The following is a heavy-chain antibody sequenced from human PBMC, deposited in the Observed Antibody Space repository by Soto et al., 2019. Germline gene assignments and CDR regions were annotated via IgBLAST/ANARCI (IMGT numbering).Heavy chain of an antibody. Sequence: SETLSLTCTVSSGSISSSSYYWGWIRQPPGKGLEWIGSIYYSGSTYYNPSLKSRVTISVDTSKNQFSLKLSSVTAADTAVYYCSRSQLRFLEWLPNYGMDVWGQGTTVTVSS. CDR3: SRSQLRFLEWLPNYGMDV. D-gene: IGHD3-3*01. CDR1: SGSISSSSYY. V-gene: IGHV4-39*01. J-gene: IGHJ6*02. CDR2: IYYSGST.